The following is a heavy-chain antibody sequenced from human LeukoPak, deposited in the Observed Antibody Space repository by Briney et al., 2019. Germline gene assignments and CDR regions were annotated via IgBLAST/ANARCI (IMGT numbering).Heavy chain of an antibody. J-gene: IGHJ5*02. D-gene: IGHD5-12*01. CDR3: ARGSVVATIDPSYHSSGWFDP. Sequence: SVKVSCKASGYSFTTYGFSWVRQAPGQGLEWMGGIIPIFGTANYAQKFQGRVTITADESTSTAYMELSSLRSEDTAVYYCARGSVVATIDPSYHSSGWFDPWGQGTLVTVSS. V-gene: IGHV1-69*13. CDR1: GYSFTTYG. CDR2: IIPIFGTA.